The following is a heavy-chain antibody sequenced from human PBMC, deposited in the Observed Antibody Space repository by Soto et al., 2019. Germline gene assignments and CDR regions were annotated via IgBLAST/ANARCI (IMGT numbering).Heavy chain of an antibody. CDR1: GGTFSSYA. CDR3: ARLPKPYYYDSSGLYPL. Sequence: SVKVSCKASGGTFSSYAISWVRQAPGQGLEWMGGIIPIFGTANYAQKFQGRVTITADESTSTAYMELSSLRSEDTAVYYCARLPKPYYYDSSGLYPLWGQGTMVTVS. D-gene: IGHD3-22*01. V-gene: IGHV1-69*13. J-gene: IGHJ3*01. CDR2: IIPIFGTA.